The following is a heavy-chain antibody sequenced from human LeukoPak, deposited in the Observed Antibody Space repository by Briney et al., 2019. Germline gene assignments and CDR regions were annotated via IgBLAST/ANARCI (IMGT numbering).Heavy chain of an antibody. Sequence: GGSLRLSCAASGFTFSSYWMSWVRQAPGKGLEWVANIKQDGSGKYYVDSVKGRFTISRDNAKNSLYLQMNSLRAEDTAVYYCALRSTDYGDYPRPFQHWGQGTLVTVSS. CDR3: ALRSTDYGDYPRPFQH. CDR1: GFTFSSYW. CDR2: IKQDGSGK. D-gene: IGHD4-17*01. J-gene: IGHJ1*01. V-gene: IGHV3-7*01.